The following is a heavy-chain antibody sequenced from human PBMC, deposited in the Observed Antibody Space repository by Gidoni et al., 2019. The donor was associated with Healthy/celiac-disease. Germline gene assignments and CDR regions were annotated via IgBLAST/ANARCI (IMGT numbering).Heavy chain of an antibody. J-gene: IGHJ4*02. V-gene: IGHV3-33*01. D-gene: IGHD6-19*01. Sequence: QVQLVESGGGVVQPGRSLRLSCSASGFTFSSSGMHWARQAPGKGLGWVAVIWYDGSNKYYADSVKGRFTISRDNSKNTLYLQMNSLRAEDTAVYYCARERHMAVANWGQGTLVTVSS. CDR2: IWYDGSNK. CDR1: GFTFSSSG. CDR3: ARERHMAVAN.